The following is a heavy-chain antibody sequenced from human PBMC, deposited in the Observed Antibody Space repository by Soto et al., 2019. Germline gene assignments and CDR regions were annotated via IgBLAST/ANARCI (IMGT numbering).Heavy chain of an antibody. CDR2: ISAYNGNT. CDR3: ASAIGQLVRQSYYYYYYMDV. V-gene: IGHV1-18*01. Sequence: GASVKVSCKASGYTFTSYGISWVRQAPGQGLEWMGWISAYNGNTNYAQKFQGRVTMTRDTSASTAYMELSSLRSEDTAVYYCASAIGQLVRQSYYYYYYMDVWGKGTTVTVSS. D-gene: IGHD6-6*01. CDR1: GYTFTSYG. J-gene: IGHJ6*03.